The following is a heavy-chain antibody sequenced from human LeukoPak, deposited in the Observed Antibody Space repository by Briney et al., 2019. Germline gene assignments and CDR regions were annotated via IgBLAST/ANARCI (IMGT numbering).Heavy chain of an antibody. J-gene: IGHJ4*02. D-gene: IGHD4-17*01. V-gene: IGHV3-64*01. CDR2: ISSNGGST. CDR3: ARGQTTVTTDEFDY. Sequence: SGGSLRLSCAASGFTFSSHAMPWVRQAPGKGLEYVSAISSNGGSTYYANSVKGRFTISRDNSKNTLYLQMGSLRAEDMAVYYCARGQTTVTTDEFDYWGQGTLVTVSS. CDR1: GFTFSSHA.